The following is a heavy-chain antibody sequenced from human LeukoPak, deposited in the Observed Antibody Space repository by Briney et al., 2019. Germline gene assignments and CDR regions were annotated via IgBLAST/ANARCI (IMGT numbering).Heavy chain of an antibody. CDR2: VYYSGTT. CDR1: GGSISSTYKY. J-gene: IGHJ5*02. V-gene: IGHV4-39*01. Sequence: SETLSLTCTVSGGSISSTYKYWGWIRQPPGQGLEWIGSVYYSGTTYYNPSLKSRVTVSVDTSKNQFSLKLSSVTAADTAVYYCARGTRRYDFWSGYPNWFDPWGQGTLVTVSS. D-gene: IGHD3-3*01. CDR3: ARGTRRYDFWSGYPNWFDP.